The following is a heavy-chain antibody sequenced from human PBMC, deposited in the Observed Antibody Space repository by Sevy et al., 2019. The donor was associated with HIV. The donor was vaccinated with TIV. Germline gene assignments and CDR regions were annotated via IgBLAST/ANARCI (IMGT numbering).Heavy chain of an antibody. CDR3: ARDREGGYYYDSSGYYYPGYYYYGMDV. V-gene: IGHV4-59*01. CDR1: GGSISSYY. Sequence: SETLSLTCTVSGGSISSYYWSWIRQPPGKGLEWIGYIYYSGSTNYNPSLKSRVTISVDTSKNQFSLKLSSVTAADTAVYYCARDREGGYYYDSSGYYYPGYYYYGMDVWGQGTTVTVSS. D-gene: IGHD3-22*01. J-gene: IGHJ6*02. CDR2: IYYSGST.